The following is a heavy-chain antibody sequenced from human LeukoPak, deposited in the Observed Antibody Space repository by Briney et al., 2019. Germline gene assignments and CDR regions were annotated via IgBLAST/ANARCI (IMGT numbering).Heavy chain of an antibody. CDR1: GGTFSSYA. CDR2: ISAYNGNT. D-gene: IGHD3-22*01. Sequence: ASVKVSCKASGGTFSSYAISWVRQAPGQGLEWMGWISAYNGNTNYAQKLQGRVTMTTDTSTSTAYMELRSLRSDDTAVYYCARDGDDYYYDSSGPRKYYFDYWGQGTLVTVSS. V-gene: IGHV1-18*01. CDR3: ARDGDDYYYDSSGPRKYYFDY. J-gene: IGHJ4*02.